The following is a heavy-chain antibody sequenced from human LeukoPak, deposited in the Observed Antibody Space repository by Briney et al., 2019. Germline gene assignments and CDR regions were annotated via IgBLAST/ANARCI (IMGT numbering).Heavy chain of an antibody. J-gene: IGHJ6*03. D-gene: IGHD4-11*01. CDR1: GFTFSSYA. Sequence: PGGSLRLSCAASGFTFSSYAMSWVRQAPGKGLEWVSAISGGGGSTYYADSVKGRFTISRDNSKNTLYLQMNSLRAEDTAVYYCAKLPYSNPYYYYMDVWGKGTTVTVSS. CDR2: ISGGGGST. CDR3: AKLPYSNPYYYYMDV. V-gene: IGHV3-23*01.